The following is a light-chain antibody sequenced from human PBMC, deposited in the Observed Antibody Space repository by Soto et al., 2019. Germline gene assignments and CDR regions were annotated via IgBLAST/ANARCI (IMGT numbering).Light chain of an antibody. CDR2: EVR. Sequence: QSALTQPASVSGSAGQSITISCSGTMRDVGAYNLVSWYQQHPGTAPNLIFYEVRHRPSGISSRFSGSRSGNTASLTISGLQSEDEGDYYCSADTARSTLVFGGGTKVTVL. CDR1: MRDVGAYNL. V-gene: IGLV2-14*01. J-gene: IGLJ3*02. CDR3: SADTARSTLV.